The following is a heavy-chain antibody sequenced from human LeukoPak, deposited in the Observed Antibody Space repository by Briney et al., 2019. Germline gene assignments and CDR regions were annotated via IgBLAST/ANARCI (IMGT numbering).Heavy chain of an antibody. CDR1: GFSLSTNGVG. J-gene: IGHJ4*02. D-gene: IGHD3-10*01. CDR3: TRSVTMVRGVIIIPYYFDY. V-gene: IGHV2-5*02. Sequence: SGPTLVNPTQTLTLTCTFSGFSLSTNGVGVGWIRQPPGKALERLALIYWDDDKRYSPSLKSRLTITKDTSKNQVVLTMTNMDPVDTATYYCTRSVTMVRGVIIIPYYFDYWGQGTLVTASS. CDR2: IYWDDDK.